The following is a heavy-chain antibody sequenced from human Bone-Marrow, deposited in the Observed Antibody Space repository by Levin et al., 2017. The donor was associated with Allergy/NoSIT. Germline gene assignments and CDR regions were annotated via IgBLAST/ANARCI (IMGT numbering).Heavy chain of an antibody. CDR1: GVTITNYA. CDR3: AKRAYLDS. J-gene: IGHJ4*02. V-gene: IGHV3-23*01. Sequence: GESLKISCAVSGVTITNYALNWVRQAPGKGLEWVASISRSDGSAYYADSVKGRFTISRDTSRNTLYLHMNSLRVEDTAVYYCAKRAYLDSWGQGTLVTVSA. CDR2: ISRSDGSA.